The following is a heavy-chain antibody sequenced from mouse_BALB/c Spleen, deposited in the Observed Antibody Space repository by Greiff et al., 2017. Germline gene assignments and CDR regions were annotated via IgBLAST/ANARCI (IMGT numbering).Heavy chain of an antibody. Sequence: DVMLVESGGGLVKPGGSLKLSCAASGFTFSSYAMSWVRQTPEKRLEWVATISSGGSYTYYPDSVKGRFTISRDNAKNTLYLQMSSLRSEDTAMYYCARINYGNYDYFDYWGQGTTLTVSS. D-gene: IGHD2-1*01. CDR2: ISSGGSYT. CDR3: ARINYGNYDYFDY. CDR1: GFTFSSYA. J-gene: IGHJ2*01. V-gene: IGHV5-9-1*01.